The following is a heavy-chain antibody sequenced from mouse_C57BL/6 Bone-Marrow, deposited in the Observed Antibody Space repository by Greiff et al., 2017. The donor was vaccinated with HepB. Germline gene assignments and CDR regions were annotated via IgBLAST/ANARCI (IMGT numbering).Heavy chain of an antibody. V-gene: IGHV1-15*01. CDR2: IDPETGGT. D-gene: IGHD1-1*01. J-gene: IGHJ1*03. CDR1: GYTFTDYE. Sequence: VKLVESGAELVRPGASVTLSCKASGYTFTDYEMHWVKQTPVHGLEWIGAIDPETGGTAYNQKFKGKAILTADKSSSTAYMGLRSLTSEDSAVYYCTMVYYYGSSCSYWYFDVWGTGTTVTVSS. CDR3: TMVYYYGSSCSYWYFDV.